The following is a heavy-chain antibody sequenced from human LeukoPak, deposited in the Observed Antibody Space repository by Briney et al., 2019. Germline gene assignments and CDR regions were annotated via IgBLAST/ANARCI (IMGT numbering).Heavy chain of an antibody. D-gene: IGHD1-26*01. CDR3: ARYIVSYPHDAFDI. J-gene: IGHJ3*02. Sequence: SETLSLTCTVSGGSISSYYWSWIRQPPGKGLEWIGYIYYSGSTSYKPSLKSRVTISVDTSKKQFSLKLSSVTAADTAFYYCARYIVSYPHDAFDIWGQGTMVTVSS. V-gene: IGHV4-59*01. CDR2: IYYSGST. CDR1: GGSISSYY.